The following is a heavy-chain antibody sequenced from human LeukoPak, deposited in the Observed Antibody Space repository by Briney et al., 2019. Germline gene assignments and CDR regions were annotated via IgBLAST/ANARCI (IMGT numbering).Heavy chain of an antibody. CDR2: IYYSGST. D-gene: IGHD2-21*01. Sequence: SETLSLTCTVSGGSISSGGYYWSWIRQHPGKGLEWIGYIYYSGSTYYNPSLKSRVTISVDTSKNQFSLKLSSVTAADTAVYYCAGVWWGENGVDSAAGYFDYWGQGTLVTVSS. CDR3: AGVWWGENGVDSAAGYFDY. J-gene: IGHJ4*02. V-gene: IGHV4-31*03. CDR1: GGSISSGGYY.